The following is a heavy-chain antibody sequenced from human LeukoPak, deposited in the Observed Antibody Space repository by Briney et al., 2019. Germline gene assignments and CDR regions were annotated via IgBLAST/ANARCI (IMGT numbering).Heavy chain of an antibody. Sequence: SETLSLTCTVSGGSISSSGYYWGWIRQPPGKGLEWIGSISSGGSTHYTPSLKSRVTISAEKSKNQFSLKLSSVTAADTAVYYCARRSYDGSGYYYVDYWGQGTLVTVSS. V-gene: IGHV4-39*01. CDR3: ARRSYDGSGYYYVDY. D-gene: IGHD3-22*01. J-gene: IGHJ4*02. CDR2: ISSGGST. CDR1: GGSISSSGYY.